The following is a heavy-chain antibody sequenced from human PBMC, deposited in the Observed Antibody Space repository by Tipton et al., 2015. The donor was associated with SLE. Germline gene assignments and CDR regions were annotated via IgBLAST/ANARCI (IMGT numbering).Heavy chain of an antibody. V-gene: IGHV4-34*01. D-gene: IGHD4-17*01. J-gene: IGHJ4*02. CDR1: GGSFSGYY. CDR2: INHSGST. Sequence: TLSLTCAVYGGSFSGYYWSWIRQPPGKGLEWIGEINHSGSTNYNPSLKSRVTISVDTSKNQFSLKLSSVTAADTAVYYCARPDYGDLNYFDYWGQGTLVTVSS. CDR3: ARPDYGDLNYFDY.